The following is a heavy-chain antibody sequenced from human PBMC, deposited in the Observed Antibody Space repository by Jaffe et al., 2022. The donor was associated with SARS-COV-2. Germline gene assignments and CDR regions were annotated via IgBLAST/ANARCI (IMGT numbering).Heavy chain of an antibody. CDR1: GFSLTSSGVG. V-gene: IGHV2-5*02. CDR2: IYWDDDK. Sequence: QITLKESGPTLVKPTQTLTLTCTFSGFSLTSSGVGVGWIRQPPGKAPECLAIIYWDDDKDYSPFLKNRLAITSDTSKNQVVLTMTNMDPVDTATYFCAHTARGMHCSGSRCYFFEYWGQGTLVTVSS. CDR3: AHTARGMHCSGSRCYFFEY. D-gene: IGHD2-15*01. J-gene: IGHJ4*02.